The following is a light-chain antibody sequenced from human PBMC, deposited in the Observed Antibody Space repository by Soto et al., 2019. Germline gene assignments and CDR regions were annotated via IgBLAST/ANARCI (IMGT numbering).Light chain of an antibody. J-gene: IGLJ1*01. CDR3: SSYTISRTYV. CDR1: NSDVGSYNH. V-gene: IGLV2-14*03. CDR2: NVY. Sequence: QSALTQPASVSGSPGQSITISCTGTNSDVGSYNHVSWHQQHPGKAPKLMIYNVYDRPSGISNRFSGSKSGNTASLTISGLQGEDEADYYCSSYTISRTYVFGTGTKVTVL.